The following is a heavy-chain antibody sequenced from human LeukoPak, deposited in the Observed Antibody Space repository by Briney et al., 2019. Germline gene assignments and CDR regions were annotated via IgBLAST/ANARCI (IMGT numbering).Heavy chain of an antibody. CDR2: IYYSGST. CDR3: ARDHYGSGSYYPHNWFDP. Sequence: PSQTLSLTCTVSGGSISSGDYYWSWIRQPPGKGLEWTGYIYYSGSTYYNPSLKRRVTISVDTSKNQFSLKLGSVTAAGTAVYYCARDHYGSGSYYPHNWFDPWGQGTLVTVSS. CDR1: GGSISSGDYY. D-gene: IGHD3-10*01. J-gene: IGHJ5*02. V-gene: IGHV4-30-4*01.